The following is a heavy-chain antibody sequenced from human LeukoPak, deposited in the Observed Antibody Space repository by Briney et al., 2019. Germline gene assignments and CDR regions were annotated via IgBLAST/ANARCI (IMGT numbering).Heavy chain of an antibody. Sequence: VGSLRLSCAASGFTFSSYAMHWVRQAPGKGLEWVAVISYDGSNKYYADSVKGRFTISRDNSKNTLYLQMNSLRAEDTAVYYCAREGVGATRGFDYWGQGTLVTVSS. CDR3: AREGVGATRGFDY. CDR2: ISYDGSNK. CDR1: GFTFSSYA. D-gene: IGHD1-26*01. J-gene: IGHJ4*02. V-gene: IGHV3-30-3*01.